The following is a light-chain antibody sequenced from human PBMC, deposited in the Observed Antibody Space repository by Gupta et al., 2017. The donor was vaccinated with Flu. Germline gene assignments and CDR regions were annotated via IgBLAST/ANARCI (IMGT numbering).Light chain of an antibody. CDR1: ALPKKY. Sequence: SYELTQPPSVSVSPGQTASSTCSGDALPKKYTYWYQQKSGPAPFLLIYDDTKRPSGIPARFSGSRSGTMASLTISEDQVEDEADYYCLEKDSSGTHRFFGGGTKMTVL. V-gene: IGLV3-10*01. CDR3: LEKDSSGTHRF. J-gene: IGLJ2*01. CDR2: DDT.